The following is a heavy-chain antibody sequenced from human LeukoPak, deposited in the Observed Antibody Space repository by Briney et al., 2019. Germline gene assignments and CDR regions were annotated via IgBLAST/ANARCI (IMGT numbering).Heavy chain of an antibody. CDR3: ARALTRDALDL. V-gene: IGHV3-21*01. CDR2: ISSSSSYI. CDR1: GFTFSSYS. J-gene: IGHJ3*01. Sequence: GGSLRLSCAASGFTFSSYSMNWVRQAPGKGLEWVSSISSSSSYIYYADSVKGRFTISRDNAKNSLYLQLNNLKAGDTAVYYCARALTRDALDLWGLGTMVTVSS.